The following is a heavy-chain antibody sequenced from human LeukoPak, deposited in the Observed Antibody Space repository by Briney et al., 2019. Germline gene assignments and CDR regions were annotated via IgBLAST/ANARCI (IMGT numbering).Heavy chain of an antibody. Sequence: PSETLSLTCTVSGGSISSYYWSWIRQPPGKGLEWIGYIYYSGSTNYNPSLKSRVTISVDTSKNQFSLKLSSVTAADTAVYYCARSHPSYYDSSGYFDYWGQGTLVTVSS. V-gene: IGHV4-59*01. CDR2: IYYSGST. CDR3: ARSHPSYYDSSGYFDY. D-gene: IGHD3-22*01. CDR1: GGSISSYY. J-gene: IGHJ4*02.